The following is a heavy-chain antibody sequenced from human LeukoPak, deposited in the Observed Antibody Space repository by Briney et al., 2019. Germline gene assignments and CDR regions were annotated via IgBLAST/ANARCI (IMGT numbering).Heavy chain of an antibody. V-gene: IGHV3-23*01. J-gene: IGHJ5*02. CDR3: AKDAPLVNYDILTGFTWFDP. Sequence: GRSLRLSCAASGFTFTSYAMNWVRQAPGKGLEWVSVISGSGGSTYYADSVRGRFTISRDNSKNTLYLQMNSLRAEDTAVYYCAKDAPLVNYDILTGFTWFDPWGQGTLVTVSS. D-gene: IGHD3-9*01. CDR1: GFTFTSYA. CDR2: ISGSGGST.